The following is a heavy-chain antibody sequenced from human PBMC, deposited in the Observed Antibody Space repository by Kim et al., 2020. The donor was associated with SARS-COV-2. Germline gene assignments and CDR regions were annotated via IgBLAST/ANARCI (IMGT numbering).Heavy chain of an antibody. D-gene: IGHD7-27*01. Sequence: ASVKVSCKASGYTFTLYYIHWVRQAPGQGLEWVGRIKSSGGGTTYAQRFQGRVTMTTDTTARTAHMELSSLRSDDTAVYYCARAPAPMPENWDFDYRGQGTLVTLSS. J-gene: IGHJ4*02. CDR1: GYTFTLYY. CDR2: IKSSGGGT. CDR3: ARAPAPMPENWDFDY. V-gene: IGHV1-46*01.